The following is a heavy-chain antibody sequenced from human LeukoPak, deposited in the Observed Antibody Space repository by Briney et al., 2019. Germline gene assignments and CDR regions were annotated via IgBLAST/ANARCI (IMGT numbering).Heavy chain of an antibody. CDR3: AKSPSSSWPGSDYFDY. Sequence: PGGSLRLSCAASGFSFDSYAMSWVRQAPGKGLEWVSSLSGSGSITYYADSVKGRFTISRDNSKNTLYLQMNSLRAEDTAVYYCAKSPSSSWPGSDYFDYWGQGTLVTVSP. V-gene: IGHV3-23*01. CDR1: GFSFDSYA. D-gene: IGHD6-13*01. CDR2: LSGSGSIT. J-gene: IGHJ4*02.